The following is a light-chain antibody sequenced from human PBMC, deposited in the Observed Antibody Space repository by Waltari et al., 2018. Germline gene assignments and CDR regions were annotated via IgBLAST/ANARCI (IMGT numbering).Light chain of an antibody. CDR2: HTY. Sequence: EIVLTQSPGTLSLSPGERATLSCRASQGVGKYLAWYQQRPGQAPRLLLYHTYIRATGSTDRFSGSGYGTDFSLTISRLEPEDFAVYYCQKYDFLPATFGQGTTVEIK. CDR3: QKYDFLPAT. J-gene: IGKJ1*01. V-gene: IGKV3-20*01. CDR1: QGVGKY.